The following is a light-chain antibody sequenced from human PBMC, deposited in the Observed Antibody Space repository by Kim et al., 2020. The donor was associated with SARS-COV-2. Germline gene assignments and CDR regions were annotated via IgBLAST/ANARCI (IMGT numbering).Light chain of an antibody. Sequence: EIVLTQSPGTLSLSPGERDTLSCRASQSVNSNYLAWYQRKPGQAPRLLIYGASSRATGIPDRFSGSGSGTDFTLSINRLEPEDFAVYDCQQYGTSPETFGGGTKVDIK. CDR2: GAS. CDR1: QSVNSNY. CDR3: QQYGTSPET. J-gene: IGKJ4*01. V-gene: IGKV3-20*01.